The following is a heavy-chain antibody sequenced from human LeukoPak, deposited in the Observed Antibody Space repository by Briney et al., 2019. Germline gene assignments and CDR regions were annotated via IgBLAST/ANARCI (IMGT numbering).Heavy chain of an antibody. CDR1: GFTFSSYS. Sequence: GGSLRLSCAASGFTFSSYSMNWVRQAPGKGLEWVSSISSSSSYIYYADSVKGRFAISRDNAKNSLYLQMNSLRAEDTAVYYCARDDVWGSYRLQDAFDIWGQGTMVTVSS. CDR3: ARDDVWGSYRLQDAFDI. CDR2: ISSSSSYI. D-gene: IGHD3-16*02. V-gene: IGHV3-21*01. J-gene: IGHJ3*02.